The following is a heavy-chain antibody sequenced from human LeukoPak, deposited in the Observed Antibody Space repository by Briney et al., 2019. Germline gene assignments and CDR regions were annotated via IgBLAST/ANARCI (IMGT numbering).Heavy chain of an antibody. CDR2: INPNSGGT. D-gene: IGHD4-17*01. V-gene: IGHV1-2*02. J-gene: IGHJ4*02. CDR3: ARVSTTVTTLDY. Sequence: ALVKVSCKASGYTFTDYYMHWVRQAPGQGLEWMGWINPNSGGTNYAQKFQGRVTMTRDTSISTAYMELSRLRSDDTAVYYCARVSTTVTTLDYWGQGTLVTVSS. CDR1: GYTFTDYY.